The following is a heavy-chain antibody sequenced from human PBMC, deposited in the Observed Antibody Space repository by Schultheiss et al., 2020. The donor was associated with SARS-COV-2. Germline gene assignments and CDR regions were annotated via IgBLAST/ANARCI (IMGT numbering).Heavy chain of an antibody. J-gene: IGHJ4*02. CDR2: IYYSGST. D-gene: IGHD1-26*01. CDR1: GGSISSYY. CDR3: AGRPEGSYSGSYYVAEFDY. V-gene: IGHV4-59*01. Sequence: SETLSLTCTVSGGSISSYYWSWIRQPAGKGLEWIGYIYYSGSTYYNPSLKSLVTISVDTSKNQFSLKLSSVTAADTAVYYCAGRPEGSYSGSYYVAEFDYWGQGTLVTVSS.